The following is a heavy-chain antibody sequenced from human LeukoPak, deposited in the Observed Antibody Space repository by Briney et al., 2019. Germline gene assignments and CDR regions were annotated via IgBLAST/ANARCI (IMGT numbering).Heavy chain of an antibody. J-gene: IGHJ5*02. Sequence: VASVKVSCKASGYTFTSYTIHWVRQAPGQRHEWMGWINAGNGNTKYSQKFQGRVTITRDTSASTAYMELSSLRSEDTAVYYCARDGGWFNILNWFDPWGQGALVTVSS. CDR2: INAGNGNT. D-gene: IGHD2-15*01. CDR3: ARDGGWFNILNWFDP. V-gene: IGHV1-3*01. CDR1: GYTFTSYT.